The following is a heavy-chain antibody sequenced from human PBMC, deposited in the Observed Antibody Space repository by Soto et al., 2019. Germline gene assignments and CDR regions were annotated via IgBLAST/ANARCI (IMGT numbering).Heavy chain of an antibody. CDR3: ARDLAAAGTGGQPHYYYYYGMDV. V-gene: IGHV1-18*04. Sequence: GASVKVSCKASGYTFTSYGITWVRQAPGQGLEWMGWITTYNGNTNYAQKLQGRVTMSTDTSTSTAYMELRSLRSDDTAVYYCARDLAAAGTGGQPHYYYYYGMDVWGQGTTVTVSS. D-gene: IGHD6-13*01. CDR1: GYTFTSYG. CDR2: ITTYNGNT. J-gene: IGHJ6*02.